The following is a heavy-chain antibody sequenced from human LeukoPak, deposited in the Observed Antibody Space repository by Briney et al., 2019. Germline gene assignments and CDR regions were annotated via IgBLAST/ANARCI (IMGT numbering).Heavy chain of an antibody. D-gene: IGHD4-17*01. J-gene: IGHJ4*02. V-gene: IGHV3-23*01. CDR2: ISGSGDST. CDR1: GFTFSSYA. Sequence: GGSLRLSCAASGFTFSSYAMSWVRQAPGKGLEWVSAISGSGDSTYYADSVKGRFTISRDNSKNTLYLQMDSLRAEDTAVYYCAKNHDYGRHFDYWGQGTLVTVSS. CDR3: AKNHDYGRHFDY.